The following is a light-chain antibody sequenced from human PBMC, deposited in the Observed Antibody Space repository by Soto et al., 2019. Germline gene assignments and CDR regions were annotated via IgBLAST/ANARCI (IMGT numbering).Light chain of an antibody. Sequence: EIVLTQSPGTLSLSPGERPTLSSRASQSVSTTNLAGYQQKPGKAPSPLIYGASTRATGIPDRFSGSASGTDFTLTISRLEPEDFAVYYCQQYGSSPLYTFGQGTKLEIK. CDR3: QQYGSSPLYT. J-gene: IGKJ2*01. V-gene: IGKV3-20*01. CDR1: QSVSTTN. CDR2: GAS.